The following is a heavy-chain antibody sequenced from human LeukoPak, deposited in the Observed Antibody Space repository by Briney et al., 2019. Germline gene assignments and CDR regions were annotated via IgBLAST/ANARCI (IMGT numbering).Heavy chain of an antibody. CDR2: ISSSGSTI. V-gene: IGHV3-48*03. CDR3: ARDESTSSFYYYYYYMDV. CDR1: GFTFSGYE. D-gene: IGHD2-2*01. J-gene: IGHJ6*03. Sequence: PGGSLRLSCAASGFTFSGYEMNWVRQAPGKGLEWVSYISSSGSTIYYADSVKGRFTISRDNAKNSLYLQMNSLRAEDTAVYYCARDESTSSFYYYYYYMDVWGKGTTVTISS.